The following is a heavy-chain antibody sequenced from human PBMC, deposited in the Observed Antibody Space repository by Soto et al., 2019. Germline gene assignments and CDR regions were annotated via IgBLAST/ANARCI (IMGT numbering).Heavy chain of an antibody. D-gene: IGHD3-10*01. CDR3: ARDLDGSGSYYTNY. CDR1: GYTFSSIG. Sequence: QVQLVQSGAEVKKPGASVTVSCKTSGYTFSSIGISWVRQAPGQGLEWMGWISPHKDDTYYAQRLQGRVTMTTDTYTSTAYMELRSLRSDDTAVYFCARDLDGSGSYYTNYWGQGTLVTVSS. CDR2: ISPHKDDT. V-gene: IGHV1-18*01. J-gene: IGHJ4*02.